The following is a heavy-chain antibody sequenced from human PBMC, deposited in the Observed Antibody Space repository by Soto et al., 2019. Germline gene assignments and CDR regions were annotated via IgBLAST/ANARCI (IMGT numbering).Heavy chain of an antibody. D-gene: IGHD3-9*01. Sequence: PGGSLRLSCAASGFTFSSYGMHWVRQAPGKGLEWVAVISYDGSNKYCADSVKGRFTISRDNSKNTLYLQMNSLRAEDTAVYYCAKDKYYDILTGYYLDSPTDYWGQGTLVTVSS. CDR1: GFTFSSYG. V-gene: IGHV3-30*18. J-gene: IGHJ4*02. CDR3: AKDKYYDILTGYYLDSPTDY. CDR2: ISYDGSNK.